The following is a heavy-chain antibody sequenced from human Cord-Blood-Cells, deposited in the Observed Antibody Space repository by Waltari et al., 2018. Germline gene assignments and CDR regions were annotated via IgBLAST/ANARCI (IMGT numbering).Heavy chain of an antibody. D-gene: IGHD3-10*01. CDR3: ARKEGDRAFDI. V-gene: IGHV6-1*01. CDR1: GHSVSSKRAA. CDR2: TYYRSKWYN. Sequence: QVQLQQSGPGPGKTSQTLSLPCAISGHSVSSKRAACTCIRQSPSRGLEWLGRTYYRSKWYNDYAVSVKSRITINPDTSKNQFSLQLNSVTPEDTAVYYCARKEGDRAFDIWGQGTMVTVSS. J-gene: IGHJ3*02.